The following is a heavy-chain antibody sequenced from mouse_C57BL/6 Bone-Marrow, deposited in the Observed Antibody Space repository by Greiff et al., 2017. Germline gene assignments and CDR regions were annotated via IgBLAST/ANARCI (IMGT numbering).Heavy chain of an antibody. CDR3: ARPYAMDY. CDR2: ISSGGSYT. J-gene: IGHJ4*01. Sequence: EVHLVESGGDLLKPGGSLKLSCAASGFPFSGYGLSWVRRTPDKRLGWVATISSGGSYTYYPDSVKGRFPISRDNAKNTLYRQMSSLKSEDTAMYYCARPYAMDYWGQGTSVTVSS. CDR1: GFPFSGYG. V-gene: IGHV5-6*01.